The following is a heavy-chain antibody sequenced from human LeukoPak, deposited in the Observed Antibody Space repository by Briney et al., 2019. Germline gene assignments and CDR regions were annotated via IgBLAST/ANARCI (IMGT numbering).Heavy chain of an antibody. D-gene: IGHD6-13*01. Sequence: GGSLRLSCAASGFTFSSYWMHWVRQAPGKGLVWVSRINSDGSTTSYADSVKGRFTISRDNSKNTLYLQMNSLRAEDTAVYYCARGGPAAGRFDYWGQGTLVTVSS. CDR1: GFTFSSYW. J-gene: IGHJ4*02. V-gene: IGHV3-74*01. CDR3: ARGGPAAGRFDY. CDR2: INSDGSTT.